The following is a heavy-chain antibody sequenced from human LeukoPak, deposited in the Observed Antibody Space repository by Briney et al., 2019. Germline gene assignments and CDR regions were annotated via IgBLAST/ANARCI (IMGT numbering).Heavy chain of an antibody. D-gene: IGHD6-13*01. CDR2: FDPEDGGT. J-gene: IGHJ5*02. V-gene: IGHV1-24*01. CDR1: GYTLTELS. Sequence: GASVKVSCKVSGYTLTELSMHWVRQAPGKGLEWMGGFDPEDGGTIYAQKFQGRVTMTEDTSTDTAYMELSSLRSEDTAVYYCATGRTIAAAGNWFDPWGQGTLVTVSS. CDR3: ATGRTIAAAGNWFDP.